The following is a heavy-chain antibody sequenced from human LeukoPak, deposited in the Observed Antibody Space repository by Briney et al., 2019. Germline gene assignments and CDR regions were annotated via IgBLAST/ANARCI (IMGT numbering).Heavy chain of an antibody. CDR2: INDSGRT. D-gene: IGHD1-7*01. Sequence: NASETLSLTCAVYGGSFSNYYWSWLRQPPGKGLEWIGEINDSGRTNYNPSLTSRVTVSVDTSKNQFSLRLTSVTATDTAVYYCARRWNYGRNYYIDVWGNGATVSVSS. V-gene: IGHV4-34*01. CDR1: GGSFSNYY. J-gene: IGHJ6*03. CDR3: ARRWNYGRNYYIDV.